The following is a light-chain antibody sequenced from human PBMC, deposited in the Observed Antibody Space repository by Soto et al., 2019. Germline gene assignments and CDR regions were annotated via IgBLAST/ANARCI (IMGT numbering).Light chain of an antibody. V-gene: IGKV3-15*01. CDR1: QSVSRN. Sequence: EIVMTQSPATLSVSPGERATLSGRASQSVSRNLAWYQKKTGLAPRLLIYGASTRATGIPARFSGSGSGTDFTLTISSLQSEDFAAYYCQQYNNWPRTFGQGTKVQIK. CDR2: GAS. CDR3: QQYNNWPRT. J-gene: IGKJ1*01.